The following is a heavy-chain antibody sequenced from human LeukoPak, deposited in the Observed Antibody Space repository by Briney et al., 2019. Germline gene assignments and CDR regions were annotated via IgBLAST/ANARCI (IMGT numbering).Heavy chain of an antibody. CDR3: ASDDCSSTSCYSAGYYYYYGMDV. V-gene: IGHV1-69*13. CDR2: IIPIFGTA. D-gene: IGHD2-2*02. J-gene: IGHJ6*02. CDR1: GGTFSSYA. Sequence: SVKVSCKASGGTFSSYAISWVRQAPGQGLEWMGGIIPIFGTANYAQKFQGRVTITADESTSTAYMELSSLRSEDTAVYYCASDDCSSTSCYSAGYYYYYGMDVWGQGTTVTVSS.